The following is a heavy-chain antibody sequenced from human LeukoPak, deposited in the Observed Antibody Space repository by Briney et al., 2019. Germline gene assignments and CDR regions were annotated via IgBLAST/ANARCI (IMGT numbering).Heavy chain of an antibody. Sequence: GGSLRLSCAASGFTFSDYYMSWNRQPPGKGLEWVSYISSSGNTIYYADSVKGRFTISRDNAKNSLYLQMNSLRAEDTAVYYCARGVVVTAIGAFDIWGQGTMVTVSS. CDR3: ARGVVVTAIGAFDI. CDR1: GFTFSDYY. J-gene: IGHJ3*02. CDR2: ISSSGNTI. V-gene: IGHV3-11*01. D-gene: IGHD2-21*02.